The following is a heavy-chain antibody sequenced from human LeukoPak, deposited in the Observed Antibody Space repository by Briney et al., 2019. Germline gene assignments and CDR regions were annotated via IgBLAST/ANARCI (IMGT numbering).Heavy chain of an antibody. V-gene: IGHV4-31*03. CDR3: ARDSRAWYRFQH. CDR2: IYYSGST. CDR1: GGSISSGGYY. Sequence: SQTLSLTCTVSGGSISSGGYYWSWIRQHPGKGLEWIGYIYYSGSTNYSPSLKSRVTISVDTSKNQFSLKLSSVTAADTAVYYCARDSRAWYRFQHWGQGTLVTVSS. D-gene: IGHD6-19*01. J-gene: IGHJ1*01.